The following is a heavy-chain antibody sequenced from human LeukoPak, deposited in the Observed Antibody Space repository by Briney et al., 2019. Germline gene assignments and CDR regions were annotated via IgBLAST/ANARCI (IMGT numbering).Heavy chain of an antibody. D-gene: IGHD6-13*01. CDR3: ARHSESSSWPLVFDY. CDR2: IYPGDSDT. J-gene: IGHJ4*02. Sequence: GESLKISCKGSGYSFTSNWIGWVRQMPGKGLEWMGIIYPGDSDTRYSPSFQGQVTISADKSISTAYLQWSSLKASDTAMYYCARHSESSSWPLVFDYWGQGTLVTVSS. V-gene: IGHV5-51*01. CDR1: GYSFTSNW.